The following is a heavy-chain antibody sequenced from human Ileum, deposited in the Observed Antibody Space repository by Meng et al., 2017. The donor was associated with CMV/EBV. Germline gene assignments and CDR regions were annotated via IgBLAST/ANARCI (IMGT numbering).Heavy chain of an antibody. D-gene: IGHD5-12*01. V-gene: IGHV3-53*01. CDR3: VRQPRGLVTNWFDP. CDR1: GFSLLANS. CDR2: IYSGNST. Sequence: GSLRLSCVVSGFSLLANSVSWVRQAPGKGLEWISIIYSGNSTYYADSVKGRFTVSKADSKNTVYLQMNSLGAEDTAVYYCVRQPRGLVTNWFDPWGQGTLVTVSS. J-gene: IGHJ5*02.